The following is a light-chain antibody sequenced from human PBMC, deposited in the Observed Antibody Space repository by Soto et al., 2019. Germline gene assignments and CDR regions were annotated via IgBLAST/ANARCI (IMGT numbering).Light chain of an antibody. CDR2: QVS. V-gene: IGLV2-14*01. CDR1: RVAIGDYDY. CDR3: NSYASVNARV. Sequence: QSALTPPPSVPGSPGQSLTISCTGTRVAIGDYDYVSWYQEHPGKAPPLFISQVSNRPSGVSNRFAGAEAGNTASLTISGLPAEDEADYYCNSYASVNARVCGTGTKVTVL. J-gene: IGLJ1*01.